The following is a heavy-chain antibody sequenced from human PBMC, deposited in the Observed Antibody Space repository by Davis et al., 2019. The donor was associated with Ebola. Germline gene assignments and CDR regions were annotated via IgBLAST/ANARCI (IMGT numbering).Heavy chain of an antibody. V-gene: IGHV1-46*01. J-gene: IGHJ4*02. Sequence: AASVKVSCKASGYTLSSYYAHWVRQAPGQGLDWMGIINPSGGTTTYAQKFQGRVTMTRDTSTNTLNMELNSLTSGDTAVYYCVRDLRGWGDFDYWGQGTLVTVSS. D-gene: IGHD3-10*01. CDR2: INPSGGTT. CDR1: GYTLSSYY. CDR3: VRDLRGWGDFDY.